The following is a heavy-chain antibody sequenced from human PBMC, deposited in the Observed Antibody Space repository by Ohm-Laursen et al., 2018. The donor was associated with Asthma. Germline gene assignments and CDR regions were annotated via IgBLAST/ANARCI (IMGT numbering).Heavy chain of an antibody. CDR2: ISYDGSNQ. D-gene: IGHD2-21*02. Sequence: SLRLSCAASGFTFSSYSMHWVRRAPDKGLEWVAVISYDGSNQYYADSVKGRFTISRDNSKNTLYLQMNSLRAEDTAVYYCAKVNIDPVTAFDYWGQGTLVTVSS. CDR1: GFTFSSYS. CDR3: AKVNIDPVTAFDY. J-gene: IGHJ4*02. V-gene: IGHV3-30-3*01.